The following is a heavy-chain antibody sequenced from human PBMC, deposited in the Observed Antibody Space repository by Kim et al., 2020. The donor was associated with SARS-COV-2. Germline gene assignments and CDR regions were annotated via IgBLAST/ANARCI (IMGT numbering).Heavy chain of an antibody. D-gene: IGHD3-10*01. J-gene: IGHJ4*02. V-gene: IGHV3-23*01. CDR2: SSGTVGST. CDR3: ARIGAQGVYHMYYL. CDR1: GFSLSNYA. Sequence: GGSLRLSCETSGFSLSNYALGWVRQAPGKGLQWVSCSSGTVGSTSYAESLWGRFSISRDHSKNTMFLQISSLRADDTVLYYCARIGAQGVYHMYYLWAQGPNVSVSS.